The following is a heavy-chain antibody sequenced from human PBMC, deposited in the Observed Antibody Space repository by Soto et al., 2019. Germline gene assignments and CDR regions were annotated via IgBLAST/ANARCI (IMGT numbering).Heavy chain of an antibody. J-gene: IGHJ5*02. D-gene: IGHD6-13*01. CDR2: INHSGST. Sequence: NPSETLSLTCAVYGGSFSGYYWSWIRQPPGKGLEWIGEINHSGSTNYNPSLKSRVTISVDTSKNQFSLKLSSVTAADTAVYYCARGLTQQLVRVNWFDPWGQGTLVTVS. CDR1: GGSFSGYY. V-gene: IGHV4-34*01. CDR3: ARGLTQQLVRVNWFDP.